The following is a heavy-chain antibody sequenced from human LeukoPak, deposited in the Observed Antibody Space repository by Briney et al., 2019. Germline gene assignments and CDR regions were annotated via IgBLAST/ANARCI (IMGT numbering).Heavy chain of an antibody. CDR3: ARDSRVVGANFDY. J-gene: IGHJ4*02. D-gene: IGHD1-26*01. CDR2: INPSGGST. Sequence: ASVKVSCKASGYTFTSYYMHWVRQAPGQGLEWMGIINPSGGSTSYAQKFQGRVTMTRDTSTSTAYMELRSLRSDDTAVYYCARDSRVVGANFDYWGQGTLVTVSS. V-gene: IGHV1-46*01. CDR1: GYTFTSYY.